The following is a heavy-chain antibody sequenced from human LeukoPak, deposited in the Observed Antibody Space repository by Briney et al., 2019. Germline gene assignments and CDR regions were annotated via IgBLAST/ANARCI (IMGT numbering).Heavy chain of an antibody. D-gene: IGHD4-11*01. Sequence: ASVKVSCKTSGYNFTTYFITWVRQAPGQGLEWMGWISPYNGQTKYTHSIQGRVTMTTDTSTSTAFLELRSLMFDDTAVYCCAREGQSRKFDSWGQGTLVTVSS. CDR3: AREGQSRKFDS. J-gene: IGHJ5*01. CDR2: ISPYNGQT. CDR1: GYNFTTYF. V-gene: IGHV1-18*04.